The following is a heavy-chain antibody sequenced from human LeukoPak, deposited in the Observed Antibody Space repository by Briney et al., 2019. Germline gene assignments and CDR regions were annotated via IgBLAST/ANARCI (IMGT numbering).Heavy chain of an antibody. V-gene: IGHV1-2*06. Sequence: AASVKVSCKASGYTFTCYHIHWVRQPPAQGLEWMGRINPYSGNTNFAQKLQGRVTMTMDTSITTASMDLSSLTPDDTAVFFCARNQGSLARSWYTGYWGQGTQVTASS. CDR2: INPYSGNT. CDR3: ARNQGSLARSWYTGY. D-gene: IGHD6-13*01. J-gene: IGHJ4*02. CDR1: GYTFTCYH.